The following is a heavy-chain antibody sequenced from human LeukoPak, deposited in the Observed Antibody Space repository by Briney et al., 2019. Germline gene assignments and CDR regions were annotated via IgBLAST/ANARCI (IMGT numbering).Heavy chain of an antibody. V-gene: IGHV3-21*01. CDR1: GFTFSSYS. CDR2: ISSSSSYI. D-gene: IGHD4-23*01. J-gene: IGHJ6*03. CDR3: ARDVTVVYYYYYMDV. Sequence: GGSLRLSCAASGFTFSSYSMNWVRQAPGKGLEWVSSISSSSSYIYYADSVKGRFTISRDNAKNSLYLQMNSLRAEDTAVYYCARDVTVVYYYYYMDVWGKGTTVTVSS.